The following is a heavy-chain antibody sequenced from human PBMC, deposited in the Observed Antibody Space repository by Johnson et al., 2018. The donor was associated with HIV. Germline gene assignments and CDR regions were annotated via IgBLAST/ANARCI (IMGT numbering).Heavy chain of an antibody. V-gene: IGHV3-30-3*02. CDR1: GFTFSSYA. CDR2: ISYDGSNK. CDR3: AKEKDYGAFDI. D-gene: IGHD3-16*01. J-gene: IGHJ3*02. Sequence: QVLLVESGGGVVQPGGSLRLSCAASGFTFSSYAMHWVRQAPGKGLEWVAVISYDGSNKYYADSVKGRFTISRDNSKNTLYLQMNSLRAEDTAMYYCAKEKDYGAFDIWGQGTMVTVSS.